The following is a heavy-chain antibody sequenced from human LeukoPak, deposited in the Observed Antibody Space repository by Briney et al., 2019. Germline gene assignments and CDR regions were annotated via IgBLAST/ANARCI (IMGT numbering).Heavy chain of an antibody. Sequence: SQTLSLTCTVSGGSISSGSYYWSWIRQPAGKGLEWIGRIYTSGSTNYNPSLKSRVTISVDTSKNQFSLKLSSVTAADTAVYYCARVRAYCSGGSCYFAAFDYWGQGTLVTVSS. CDR3: ARVRAYCSGGSCYFAAFDY. CDR1: GGSISSGSYY. V-gene: IGHV4-61*02. D-gene: IGHD2-15*01. CDR2: IYTSGST. J-gene: IGHJ4*02.